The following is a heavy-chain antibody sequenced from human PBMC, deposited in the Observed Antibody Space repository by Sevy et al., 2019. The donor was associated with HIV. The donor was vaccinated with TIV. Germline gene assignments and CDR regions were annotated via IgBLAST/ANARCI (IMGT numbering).Heavy chain of an antibody. V-gene: IGHV3-30*03. CDR1: GVTFSSYG. CDR2: ISYDGSKK. Sequence: GGSLRLSCAASGVTFSSYGIHWVRQAPGKGLEWVAVISYDGSKKNHAESMKGRFTISRDNSKNTLYLEMGSLRPEETAVYYCAHSSGLYGYYGMDVWGQGTTVTVSS. D-gene: IGHD3-3*01. CDR3: AHSSGLYGYYGMDV. J-gene: IGHJ6*02.